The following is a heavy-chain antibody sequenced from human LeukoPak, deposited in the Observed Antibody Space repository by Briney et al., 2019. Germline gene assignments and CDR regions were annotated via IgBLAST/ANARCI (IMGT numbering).Heavy chain of an antibody. CDR1: GGSISSYY. V-gene: IGHV4-34*01. CDR2: IHHSGST. D-gene: IGHD6-13*01. CDR3: ARGLRQYVPAAGF. Sequence: SETLSLTCSVSGGSISSYYLTWIRQPPGKGLEWIGEIHHSGSTNYNPSLKSRLTISVDTSKNQFSLKLTSVTAADTAVYYCARGLRQYVPAAGFWGQGTLVTVSS. J-gene: IGHJ4*02.